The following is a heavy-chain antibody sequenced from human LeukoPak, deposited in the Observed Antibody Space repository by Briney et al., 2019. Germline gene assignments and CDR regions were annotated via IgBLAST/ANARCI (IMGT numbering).Heavy chain of an antibody. V-gene: IGHV3-23*01. J-gene: IGHJ4*02. CDR2: ISGSGGST. Sequence: GGSLRLSCAASGFTFSSYAMSWVRQAPGKGLEWVSAISGSGGSTYYADSVKGRFTISRDNSKNTLYLQMNSLRAEDTAVYYCATSSLDFWSGYFDYWGQGTLVTVSS. CDR3: ATSSLDFWSGYFDY. D-gene: IGHD3-3*01. CDR1: GFTFSSYA.